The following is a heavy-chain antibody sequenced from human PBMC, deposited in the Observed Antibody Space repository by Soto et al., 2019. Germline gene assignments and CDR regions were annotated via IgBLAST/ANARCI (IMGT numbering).Heavy chain of an antibody. D-gene: IGHD2-2*02. CDR1: GFIFSGYS. CDR3: ARGQGAAIGDYYYHGMDV. J-gene: IGHJ6*02. Sequence: XGCLRISGAASGFIFSGYSIHWVRQASGKGLEWVGLIRSRANNFATSSAASVKGRFTFSRDDSKNTAYLQMNTLKPEDTAVYYCARGQGAAIGDYYYHGMDVWGQGTMVTVSS. CDR2: IRSRANNFAT. V-gene: IGHV3-73*01.